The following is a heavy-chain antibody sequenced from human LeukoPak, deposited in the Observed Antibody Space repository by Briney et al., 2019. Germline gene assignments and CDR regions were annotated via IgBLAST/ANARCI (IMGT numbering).Heavy chain of an antibody. CDR2: IWYDGNNK. V-gene: IGHV3-33*01. D-gene: IGHD3-10*01. CDR3: VRDRGSTNYFDY. J-gene: IGHJ4*02. CDR1: GFTFSSYG. Sequence: GGSLRLSCAASGFTFSSYGMHWVRQAPGKGLEWVAIIWYDGNNKYYADSLKGRFTISRDNSKSTLYLQINSLRAEDTAVYFCVRDRGSTNYFDYWGQGALVTVSS.